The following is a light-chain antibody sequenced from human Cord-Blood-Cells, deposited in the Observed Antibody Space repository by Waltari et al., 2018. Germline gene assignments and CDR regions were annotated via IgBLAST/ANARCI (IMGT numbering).Light chain of an antibody. V-gene: IGKV3-20*01. J-gene: IGKJ2*01. Sequence: EIVLTQSPGTLSLSPGERATLSCRASQSVSSSYLAWYQQKPGQAPRLLFYGASSRATGIPDRFSGSGSGTDFTLTISRLEPEDFAVYYCQQYGSPPMYTFGQGTKLEIK. CDR2: GAS. CDR3: QQYGSPPMYT. CDR1: QSVSSSY.